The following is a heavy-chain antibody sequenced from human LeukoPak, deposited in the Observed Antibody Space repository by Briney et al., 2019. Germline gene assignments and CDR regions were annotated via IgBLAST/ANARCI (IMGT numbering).Heavy chain of an antibody. J-gene: IGHJ3*02. CDR1: GFTVSSNY. CDR2: IYSGGST. Sequence: GGSLRLSSAASGFTVSSNYMSWVRQAPGKGLEWVSVIYSGGSTYYADSVKGRFTISRHNSKNTLYLQMNSLRAEDTAVYYCARVRYYYDSSGYYALDAFDIWGQGTMVTVSS. CDR3: ARVRYYYDSSGYYALDAFDI. D-gene: IGHD3-22*01. V-gene: IGHV3-53*04.